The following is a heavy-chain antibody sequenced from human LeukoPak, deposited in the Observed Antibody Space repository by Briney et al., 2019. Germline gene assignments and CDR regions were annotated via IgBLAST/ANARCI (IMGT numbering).Heavy chain of an antibody. Sequence: GESLKISCKGFGYSFSTHWIAWVRQMPGKGLEWMGIIYPGDSDTRYSPSFQGQVTISVGKSISTAYLQWSSLKASDTAMYYCARPPRGGTSKFDYWGQGTLISVSS. CDR2: IYPGDSDT. D-gene: IGHD1-7*01. V-gene: IGHV5-51*01. J-gene: IGHJ4*02. CDR3: ARPPRGGTSKFDY. CDR1: GYSFSTHW.